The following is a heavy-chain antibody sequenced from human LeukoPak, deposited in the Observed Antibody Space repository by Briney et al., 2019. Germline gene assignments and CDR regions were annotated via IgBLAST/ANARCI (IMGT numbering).Heavy chain of an antibody. CDR1: GFTFGSYA. V-gene: IGHV3-23*01. D-gene: IGHD2-8*01. CDR3: AKMVREFYTISYYFDY. CDR2: ISGSGAGT. Sequence: GGSLRLSCAVSGFTFGSYAMNWVRQAPGKGLEWVSGISGSGAGTYYADSVKGRFTISRDNSKNTLYLQMNSLRAEDTAVYYCAKMVREFYTISYYFDYWGQGTLVTVSS. J-gene: IGHJ4*02.